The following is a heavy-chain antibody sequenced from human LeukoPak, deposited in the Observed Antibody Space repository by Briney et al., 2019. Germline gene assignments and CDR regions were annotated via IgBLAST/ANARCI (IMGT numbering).Heavy chain of an antibody. J-gene: IGHJ4*02. Sequence: PGGSLRLSCAASGFTFSSYEMNWVRQAPGKGLEWVSYISSSGSTIYYADSVKGRFTISRDNAKNSPYLQMNSLRAEDTAVYYCAREWELLFDYWGQGTLVTVSS. CDR2: ISSSGSTI. V-gene: IGHV3-48*03. CDR3: AREWELLFDY. D-gene: IGHD1-26*01. CDR1: GFTFSSYE.